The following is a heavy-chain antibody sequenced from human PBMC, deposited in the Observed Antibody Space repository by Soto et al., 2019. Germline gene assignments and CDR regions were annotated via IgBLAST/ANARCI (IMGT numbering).Heavy chain of an antibody. CDR1: GCSISSGGYY. V-gene: IGHV4-31*03. D-gene: IGHD4-17*01. CDR2: IYYSGST. CDR3: ARAGPNPVRSDY. Sequence: SETLSLTSTVSGCSISSGGYYWSWIRQHPGKGLEWIGYIYYSGSTYYNPSLKSRVTISVDTSKNQFSLKLSSVTAADTAVYYCARAGPNPVRSDYWGQGTLVTAPQ. J-gene: IGHJ4*02.